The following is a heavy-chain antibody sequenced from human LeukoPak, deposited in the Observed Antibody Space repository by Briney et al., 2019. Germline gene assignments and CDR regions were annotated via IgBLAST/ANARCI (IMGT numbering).Heavy chain of an antibody. V-gene: IGHV1-46*01. J-gene: IGHJ4*02. CDR2: INPSGGNT. CDR1: GYTFTSYY. D-gene: IGHD1-26*01. CDR3: ARVMPDSGSYGY. Sequence: ASVKVSCRASGYTFTSYYMHWVRQAPGQGLEWMGIINPSGGNTSYAQKFQGRLIMTRDTSTSTAYMELSSLTSEDTAVYYCARVMPDSGSYGYWGQGTLVTVSS.